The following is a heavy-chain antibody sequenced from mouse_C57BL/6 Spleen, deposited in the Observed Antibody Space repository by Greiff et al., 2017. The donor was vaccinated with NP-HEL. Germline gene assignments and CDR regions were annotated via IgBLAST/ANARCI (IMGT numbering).Heavy chain of an antibody. CDR1: GYAFSSSW. CDR3: ARSYYSNPYYYAMDY. D-gene: IGHD2-5*01. J-gene: IGHJ4*01. Sequence: QVQLKQSGPELVKPGASVKISCKASGYAFSSSWMNWVKQRPGKGLEWIGRIYPGDGDTNYNGKFKGKATLTADKSSSTAYMQLSSLTSEDSAVYFCARSYYSNPYYYAMDYWGQGTSVTVSS. V-gene: IGHV1-82*01. CDR2: IYPGDGDT.